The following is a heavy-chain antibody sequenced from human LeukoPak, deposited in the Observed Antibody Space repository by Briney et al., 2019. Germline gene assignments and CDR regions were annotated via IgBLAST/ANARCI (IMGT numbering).Heavy chain of an antibody. J-gene: IGHJ3*02. CDR2: INPSGGST. D-gene: IGHD3-10*01. CDR1: GYTFTSYY. CDR3: ARDLAQNYYGSGSYYKWNAFDI. Sequence: ASVKVSCKASGYTFTSYYMHWVRQAPGQGLEWMGIINPSGGSTSYAQKFQGRVTMTRDTSTSTVYMELSSLRSEDTAAYYCARDLAQNYYGSGSYYKWNAFDIWGQGTMVTVSS. V-gene: IGHV1-46*01.